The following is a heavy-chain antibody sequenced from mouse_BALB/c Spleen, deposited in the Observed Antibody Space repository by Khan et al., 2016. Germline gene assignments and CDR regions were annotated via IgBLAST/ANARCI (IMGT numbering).Heavy chain of an antibody. V-gene: IGHV14-4*02. J-gene: IGHJ2*01. CDR1: VFNIKDYY. D-gene: IGHD2-2*01. CDR2: IDPENGDT. CDR3: NAIYYGNDVYFDY. Sequence: VRLQQSGAELVRSGASVKLSCTASVFNIKDYYMHWVKQRPEQGLEWIEWIDPENGDTEYAPKFQGKATMTADTSSNAAYLQFSSLTSEDSAVYYCNAIYYGNDVYFDYWGQGTTLTVSS.